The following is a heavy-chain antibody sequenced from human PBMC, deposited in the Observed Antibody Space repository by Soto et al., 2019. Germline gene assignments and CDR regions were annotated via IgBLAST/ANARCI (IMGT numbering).Heavy chain of an antibody. CDR3: ARLVSSVGDAFDI. V-gene: IGHV3-21*01. CDR2: ISSSSSYI. D-gene: IGHD1-26*01. CDR1: GFTFSSYS. J-gene: IGHJ3*02. Sequence: PGGSLRLSCAASGFTFSSYSMNWVRQAPGKGLEWVSSISSSSSYIYYADSVKGRFTISRDNAKNSLYLQMNSLRAEDTAVYYCARLVSSVGDAFDIWGQGTMVTVSS.